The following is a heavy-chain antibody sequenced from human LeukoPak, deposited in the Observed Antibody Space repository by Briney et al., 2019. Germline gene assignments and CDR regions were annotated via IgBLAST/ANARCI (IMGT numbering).Heavy chain of an antibody. CDR3: ARALKGIAAAKLGLAY. V-gene: IGHV1-2*06. CDR2: INPNSGGT. CDR1: GYTFTGYY. Sequence: ASVKVSCKASGYTFTGYYMHWVRQAPGRGLEWMGRINPNSGGTNYAQKFQGRVTMTRDTSISTAYMELSRLRSDDTAVYYCARALKGIAAAKLGLAYWGQGTLVTVSS. D-gene: IGHD6-13*01. J-gene: IGHJ4*02.